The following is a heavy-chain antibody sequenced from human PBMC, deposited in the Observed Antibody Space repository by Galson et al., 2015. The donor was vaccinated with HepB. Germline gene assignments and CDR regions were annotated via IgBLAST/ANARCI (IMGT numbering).Heavy chain of an antibody. J-gene: IGHJ4*02. V-gene: IGHV3-30*18. CDR3: AKVQATTVRGLIDF. Sequence: SLRLSCAASGFTFSTSGARWLRQAPGKGLEWVAVISFDGNYIEYSDSVKGRFTISRDNLKNTPYLQMTSLRVEDTAVYYCAKVQATTVRGLIDFWGQGTLVTVSS. CDR1: GFTFSTSG. CDR2: ISFDGNYI. D-gene: IGHD3-10*01.